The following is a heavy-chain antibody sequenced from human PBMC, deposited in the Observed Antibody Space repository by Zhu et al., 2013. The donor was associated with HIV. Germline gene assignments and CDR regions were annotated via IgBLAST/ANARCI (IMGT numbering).Heavy chain of an antibody. CDR3: ARDPDSSGWYGYYYYGMDV. CDR1: GGTFSSYA. V-gene: IGHV1-69*01. Sequence: QVQLVQSGAEVKKPGSSVKVSCKASGGTFSSYAISWVRQAPGQGLEWMGGIIPIFGTANYAQKFQGRVTITADESTSTAYMELSSLRSEDTAVYYCARDPDSSGWYGYYYYGMDVWGQGTTVTVSS. D-gene: IGHD6-19*01. J-gene: IGHJ6*02. CDR2: IIPIFGTA.